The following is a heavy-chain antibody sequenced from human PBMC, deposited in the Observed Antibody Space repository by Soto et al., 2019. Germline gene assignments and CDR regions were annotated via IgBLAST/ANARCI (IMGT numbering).Heavy chain of an antibody. CDR2: ISASGGST. J-gene: IGHJ4*02. CDR1: GFTFSNYA. CDR3: AKGHAADASYYFDY. V-gene: IGHV3-23*01. D-gene: IGHD6-25*01. Sequence: PGGSLRLSCAASGFTFSNYAMSWVRQAPGKGLEWVSTISASGGSTYYADSVKGRFTFSRDNSKNTLYLQMNSLRAEDTAVYYCAKGHAADASYYFDYWGQGTLVTVSS.